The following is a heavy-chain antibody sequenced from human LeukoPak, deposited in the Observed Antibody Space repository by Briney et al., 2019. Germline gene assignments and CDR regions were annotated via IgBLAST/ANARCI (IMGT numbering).Heavy chain of an antibody. V-gene: IGHV4-59*01. CDR3: ARDRGSSSSYYMDV. CDR1: GFTFDDYG. J-gene: IGHJ6*03. Sequence: GSLRLSCAASGFTFDDYGMSWIRQPPGKGLEWIGYIYYSGSTNYNPSLKSRVTISVDTSKNQFSLKLSSVTAADTAVYYCARDRGSSSSYYMDVWGKGTTVTVSS. CDR2: IYYSGST. D-gene: IGHD6-6*01.